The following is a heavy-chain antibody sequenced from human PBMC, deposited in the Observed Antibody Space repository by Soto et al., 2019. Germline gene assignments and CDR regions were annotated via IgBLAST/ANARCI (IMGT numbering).Heavy chain of an antibody. V-gene: IGHV3-23*01. D-gene: IGHD3-16*01. CDR3: VKGGWLDF. CDR1: GFSFSTFE. Sequence: GGSLRLSCAASGFSFSTFEMSWVRQAPGRGLEWVSFISDDSSRTYYADAVKGRFTISRDNSKYTLYLQMNSLTAEDTAVYACVKGGWLDFWGQGTLVTVSS. CDR2: ISDDSSRT. J-gene: IGHJ5*01.